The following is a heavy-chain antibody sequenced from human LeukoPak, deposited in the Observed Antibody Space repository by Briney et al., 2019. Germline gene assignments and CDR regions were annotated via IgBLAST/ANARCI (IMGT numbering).Heavy chain of an antibody. Sequence: GESLKISCKGSEYSFSSYWIAWVRQMPGKGLEWMGVIYPRDSRTTYSPSFQDQVTISADKSISTAYLQWTSLKASDTAMYYCARHLSDIYSSPNYWGPGTLVTVSS. V-gene: IGHV5-51*01. CDR1: EYSFSSYW. CDR3: ARHLSDIYSSPNY. D-gene: IGHD3-22*01. CDR2: IYPRDSRT. J-gene: IGHJ4*02.